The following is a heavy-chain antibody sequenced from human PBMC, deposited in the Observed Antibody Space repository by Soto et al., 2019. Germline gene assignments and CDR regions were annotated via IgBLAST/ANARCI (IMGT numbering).Heavy chain of an antibody. Sequence: TLSLTCAVSGYSISSGYYWGWIRQPPGKGLEWIGSIYHSGSTYYNPSLKSRVTISVDTSKNQFSLKLSSVTAADTAVYYCARAYYYDSSGFAFDIWGQGTMVTVSS. D-gene: IGHD3-22*01. CDR2: IYHSGST. CDR3: ARAYYYDSSGFAFDI. J-gene: IGHJ3*02. V-gene: IGHV4-38-2*01. CDR1: GYSISSGYY.